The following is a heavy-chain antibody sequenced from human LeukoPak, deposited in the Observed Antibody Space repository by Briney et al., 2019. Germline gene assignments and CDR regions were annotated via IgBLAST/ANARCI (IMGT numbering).Heavy chain of an antibody. V-gene: IGHV3-48*04. Sequence: GGSLRLSCAASGFTFSSYSVNWVRQAPGKGLEWVSYITSSSSTIYYSDSVKGRFTISRDNAKNSLYLQKNSLKVEDTAVYYCARERRHYDSSGYYYYYYGMDVWGQGTTVTVSS. D-gene: IGHD3-22*01. J-gene: IGHJ6*02. CDR3: ARERRHYDSSGYYYYYYGMDV. CDR2: ITSSSSTI. CDR1: GFTFSSYS.